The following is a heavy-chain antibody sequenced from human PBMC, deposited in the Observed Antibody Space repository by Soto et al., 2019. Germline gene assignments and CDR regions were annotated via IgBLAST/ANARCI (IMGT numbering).Heavy chain of an antibody. J-gene: IGHJ3*02. Sequence: EVQLVESGGGLVQPGGSLRLSCAASGFMFSSYEMSWARQTPGWGTEWGANVKHDGSAKYCVDSVKGRFTISRDNAKNSLYLQMNGLRAEDTAVYYCARARGYGSSILRSFDMWGQGTMVIVSS. CDR3: ARARGYGSSILRSFDM. V-gene: IGHV3-7*01. CDR2: VKHDGSAK. D-gene: IGHD3-10*01. CDR1: GFMFSSYE.